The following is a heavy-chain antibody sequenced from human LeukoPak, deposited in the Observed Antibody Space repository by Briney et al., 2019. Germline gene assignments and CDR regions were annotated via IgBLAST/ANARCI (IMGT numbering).Heavy chain of an antibody. CDR2: IYYSGST. J-gene: IGHJ4*02. Sequence: SETLSLTCTVSGGSISSYHWCWVRQPPGKGLEWIGYIYYSGSTNYNPSLKSRVTISVDMSKNQFSLKLSSVTAADTAVYFCARGVWEPYYWGQGTLVTVSS. V-gene: IGHV4-59*08. D-gene: IGHD1-26*01. CDR1: GGSISSYH. CDR3: ARGVWEPYY.